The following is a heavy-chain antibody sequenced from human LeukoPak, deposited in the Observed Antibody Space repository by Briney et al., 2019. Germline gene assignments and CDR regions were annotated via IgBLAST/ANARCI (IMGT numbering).Heavy chain of an antibody. J-gene: IGHJ4*02. CDR3: ARSGFGGNVNFDL. Sequence: ASVKVSCKASGGTFSSYDINWVRQAAGQGLDWIGWMNPSSGATDYTQKFKGRVTFTRDTSTSTAYMELSSLGSEDTAVYYCARSGFGGNVNFDLWGQGTLVTVSS. CDR2: MNPSSGAT. D-gene: IGHD4-23*01. V-gene: IGHV1-8*02. CDR1: GGTFSSYD.